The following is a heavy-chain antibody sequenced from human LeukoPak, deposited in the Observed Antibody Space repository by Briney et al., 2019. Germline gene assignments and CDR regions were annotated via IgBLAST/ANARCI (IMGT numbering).Heavy chain of an antibody. CDR1: GFTVSTYY. V-gene: IGHV3-53*01. CDR2: IYSGGST. CDR3: ARGLGYCTSTTCLLPFDY. J-gene: IGHJ4*02. Sequence: GGSLRLSCAASGFTVSTYYMTWVRQAPGKGLGCVSVIYSGGSTYYADSVKGRFTVSRDNSKNTLYPQMNSLRAEDTAMYYCARGLGYCTSTTCLLPFDYWGQGTLVTVSS. D-gene: IGHD2-2*01.